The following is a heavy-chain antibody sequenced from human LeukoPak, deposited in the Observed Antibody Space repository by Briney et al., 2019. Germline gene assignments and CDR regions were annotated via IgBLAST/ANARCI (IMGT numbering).Heavy chain of an antibody. D-gene: IGHD2-15*01. J-gene: IGHJ4*02. V-gene: IGHV4-39*01. Sequence: PGGTLRLSCAASGITFSIFGMSWVRQPPGKGLEWIGSICSSGSAYYNPSLKSRVTTSIDTSKNQFSLRLTSVTAADTAFYYCARLWSTSCRGGSCPHQPNSWGQGTLVTVSS. CDR1: GITFSIFG. CDR3: ARLWSTSCRGGSCPHQPNS. CDR2: ICSSGSA.